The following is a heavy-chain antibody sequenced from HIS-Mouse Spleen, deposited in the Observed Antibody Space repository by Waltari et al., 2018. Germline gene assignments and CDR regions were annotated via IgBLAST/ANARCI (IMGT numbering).Heavy chain of an antibody. CDR3: AREIPYSSSWYDWYFDL. Sequence: QLQLQESGPGLVKPSETLSLTCTVSGCSISSSSYYWGWIRQPPGKGVEWIGSIYYSGSTYYNPSLKSRVTISVDTSKNQVSLKLSSVTAADTAVYYCAREIPYSSSWYDWYFDLWGRGTLVTVSS. J-gene: IGHJ2*01. CDR1: GCSISSSSYY. D-gene: IGHD6-13*01. V-gene: IGHV4-39*07. CDR2: IYYSGST.